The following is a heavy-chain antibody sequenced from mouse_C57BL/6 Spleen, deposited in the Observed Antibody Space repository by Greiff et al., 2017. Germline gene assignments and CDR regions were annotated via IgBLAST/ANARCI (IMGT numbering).Heavy chain of an antibody. V-gene: IGHV5-16*01. Sequence: EVKLVESEGGLVQPGSSMKLSCTASGFTFSDYYMAWVRQVPEKCLEWVANINYDGSSTYYLDSLKSRFIISRDNAKNILYLQMSSLKSEDTATYYCARSLRAYFDYWGQGTTLTVSS. CDR1: GFTFSDYY. CDR3: ARSLRAYFDY. D-gene: IGHD1-1*01. CDR2: INYDGSST. J-gene: IGHJ2*01.